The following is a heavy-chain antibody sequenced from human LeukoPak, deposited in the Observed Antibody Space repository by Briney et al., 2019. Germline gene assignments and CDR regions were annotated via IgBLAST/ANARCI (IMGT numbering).Heavy chain of an antibody. CDR2: IKEDGSEK. D-gene: IGHD3-22*01. J-gene: IGHJ4*02. CDR3: ARSRSGYYEDY. CDR1: GFTFNTYG. V-gene: IGHV3-7*01. Sequence: GGSLRLSCAASGFTFNTYGIHWVRQAPGKGLEWVANIKEDGSEKYYVDSVKGRFTISRDNAKNSLSLQVNSLRAEDTAVYYCARSRSGYYEDYWGQGTLVTVSS.